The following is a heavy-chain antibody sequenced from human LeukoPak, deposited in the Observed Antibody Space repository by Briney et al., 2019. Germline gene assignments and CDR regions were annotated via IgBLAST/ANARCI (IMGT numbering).Heavy chain of an antibody. CDR3: VKDNLWLGELSGDPNYNYGMDV. CDR2: ISGSGVTT. J-gene: IGHJ6*02. Sequence: GGSLRLSCAACGFTFSSYAMSWVRQAPGKGLEWVSAISGSGVTTYYADSVKGRFTISRDNSKNTLYLQMDSLRAEDTAVYYCVKDNLWLGELSGDPNYNYGMDVWGQGTTVTVSS. D-gene: IGHD3-10*01. CDR1: GFTFSSYA. V-gene: IGHV3-23*01.